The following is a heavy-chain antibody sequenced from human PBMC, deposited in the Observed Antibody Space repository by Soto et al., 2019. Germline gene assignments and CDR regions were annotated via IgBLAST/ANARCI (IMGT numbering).Heavy chain of an antibody. Sequence: EVQLVESGGGLVQPGRSLRLSCAASGFTFDDYAMHWVRQAPGKGLEWVSGISWNSGSIGYADSVKGRFTISRDNAKNSLYLQMNSLRAEDTDLYYCANLYGFDAFDIWGQGTMVTVSS. CDR1: GFTFDDYA. J-gene: IGHJ3*02. CDR3: ANLYGFDAFDI. D-gene: IGHD4-17*01. V-gene: IGHV3-9*01. CDR2: ISWNSGSI.